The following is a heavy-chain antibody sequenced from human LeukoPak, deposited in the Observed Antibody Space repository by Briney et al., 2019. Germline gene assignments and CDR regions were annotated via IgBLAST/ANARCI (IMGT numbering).Heavy chain of an antibody. V-gene: IGHV1-69*04. J-gene: IGHJ4*02. CDR1: GDTFSSYA. CDR2: IIPILGIA. D-gene: IGHD6-13*01. CDR3: ARLAAAGIYYFNY. Sequence: SVKVSCKASGDTFSSYAISWVRQAPGQGLEWMGRIIPILGIANYAQKFQGRVTITADKSTSTAYMELSSLRSEDTAVYYCARLAAAGIYYFNYWGQGTLVTVSS.